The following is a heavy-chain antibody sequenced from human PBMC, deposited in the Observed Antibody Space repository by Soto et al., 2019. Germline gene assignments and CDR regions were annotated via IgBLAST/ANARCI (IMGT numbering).Heavy chain of an antibody. CDR2: IDVGSANA. CDR1: GFTFSSSA. D-gene: IGHD3-22*01. CDR3: ARRYYDSSGYHYFDY. J-gene: IGHJ4*02. Sequence: SVKVSCKTSGFTFSSSAGHWVRQARGHRLEWIGWIDVGSANANYAQMLQERVTISADKSISTAYLQWSSLKASDTAMYYCARRYYDSSGYHYFDYWGQGTLVTVSS. V-gene: IGHV1-58*01.